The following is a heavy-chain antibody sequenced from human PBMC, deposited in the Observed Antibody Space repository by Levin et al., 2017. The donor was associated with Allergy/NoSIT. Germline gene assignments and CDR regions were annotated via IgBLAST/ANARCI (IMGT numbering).Heavy chain of an antibody. CDR1: GFTFNIFG. CDR3: VAGTEGDY. Sequence: GESLKISCAASGFTFNIFGMHWVRQAPGKGLEWVAVISHDGINKDYADSVKGRFTISRDDSKNTLYLQMNSLRAEDTAVYYGVAGTEGDYWGQGTLVTVSS. CDR2: ISHDGINK. J-gene: IGHJ4*02. D-gene: IGHD6-19*01. V-gene: IGHV3-30*03.